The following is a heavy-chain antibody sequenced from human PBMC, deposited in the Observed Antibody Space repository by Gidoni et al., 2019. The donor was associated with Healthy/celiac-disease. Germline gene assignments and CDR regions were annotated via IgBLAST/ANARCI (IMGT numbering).Heavy chain of an antibody. D-gene: IGHD3-3*01. CDR2: IWDDGSNK. CDR1: GFTFSSYG. V-gene: IGHV3-33*01. J-gene: IGHJ6*02. Sequence: QVQLVESGGGVVQPGRSLRLSCAASGFTFSSYGMHWVRQAPGKGLEWVAVIWDDGSNKYYADSVKGRFTISRDNSKNTLYLQMNSLRAEDTAVYYCARAYYDFWSGYPEDYGMDVWGQGTTVTVSS. CDR3: ARAYYDFWSGYPEDYGMDV.